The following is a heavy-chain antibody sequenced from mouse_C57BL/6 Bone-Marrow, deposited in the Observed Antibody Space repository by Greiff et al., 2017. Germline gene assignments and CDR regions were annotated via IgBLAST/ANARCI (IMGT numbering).Heavy chain of an antibody. Sequence: QVQLQQPGAELVKPGASVKLSCKASGYTFTSYWMHWVKQRPGQGLEWIGMIHPNSGSTNYNEKFKGKATLTVDKSSSPAYMQLSSRTSEDTAVYYCARYGYDFDCGGQGTTLTVSS. D-gene: IGHD2-2*01. V-gene: IGHV1-64*01. CDR1: GYTFTSYW. J-gene: IGHJ2*01. CDR3: ARYGYDFDC. CDR2: IHPNSGST.